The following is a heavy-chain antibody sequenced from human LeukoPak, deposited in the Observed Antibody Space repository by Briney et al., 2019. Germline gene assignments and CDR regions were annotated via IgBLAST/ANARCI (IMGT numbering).Heavy chain of an antibody. J-gene: IGHJ5*02. D-gene: IGHD3-9*01. CDR2: ISTSGSTI. CDR3: AGLTYDKRLDP. Sequence: PGGSLRLSCTASGFTFSSYGMSWVRQAPGKGLKWVSYISTSGSTIYYADSVRGRFTVSRDNAKRSLYLQMTSLRAEDTAVYYCAGLTYDKRLDPRGQGTVVTVSS. V-gene: IGHV3-48*03. CDR1: GFTFSSYG.